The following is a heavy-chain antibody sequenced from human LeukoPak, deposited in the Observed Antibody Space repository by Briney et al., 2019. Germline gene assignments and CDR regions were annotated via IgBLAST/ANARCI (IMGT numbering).Heavy chain of an antibody. V-gene: IGHV1-46*01. CDR3: ARDGTPAFYYYMDV. Sequence: ASEKVSCKASGYTFTSYFIHWVRQAPGQGLEWMGIINPSGGSTNYAQKFQGRVTMTRDTSTSTVYMELSSLRSEDTAVYFCARDGTPAFYYYMDVWGKGTTVTISS. CDR2: INPSGGST. J-gene: IGHJ6*03. CDR1: GYTFTSYF.